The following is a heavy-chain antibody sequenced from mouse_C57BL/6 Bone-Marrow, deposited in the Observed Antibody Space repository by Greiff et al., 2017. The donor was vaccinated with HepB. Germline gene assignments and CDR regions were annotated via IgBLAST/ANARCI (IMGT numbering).Heavy chain of an antibody. V-gene: IGHV10-1*01. CDR3: VGHGVLRRGFDY. Sequence: EVMLVESGGGLVQPKGSLKLSCAASGFSFNTYAMNWVRQAPGKGLEWVARIRSKSNNYATYYADSVKDRFTISRDDSESMLYLQMNNLKTEEQAMYYCVGHGVLRRGFDYWGQGTTLTVSS. J-gene: IGHJ2*01. CDR2: IRSKSNNYAT. D-gene: IGHD1-1*01. CDR1: GFSFNTYA.